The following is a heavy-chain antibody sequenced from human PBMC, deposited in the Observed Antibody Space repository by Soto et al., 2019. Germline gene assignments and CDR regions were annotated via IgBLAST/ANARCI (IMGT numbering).Heavy chain of an antibody. V-gene: IGHV4-34*01. D-gene: IGHD1-20*01. J-gene: IGHJ4*02. CDR1: GGSFSGYY. CDR3: ARKVSFPFDY. CDR2: INHSGST. Sequence: PSETLSLTCAVYGGSFSGYYWSWIRQPPGKGLEWIGEINHSGSTNYNPSLKSRVTISVDTSKNQFSLKLSSVTAADTAVYYCARKVSFPFDYWGQGTLLTISS.